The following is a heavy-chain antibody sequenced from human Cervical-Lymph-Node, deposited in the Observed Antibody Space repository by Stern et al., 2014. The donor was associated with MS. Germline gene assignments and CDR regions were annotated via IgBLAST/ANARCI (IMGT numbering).Heavy chain of an antibody. J-gene: IGHJ6*02. CDR2: IYYSGST. CDR1: GGSISSGGYY. D-gene: IGHD1-1*01. Sequence: QLQESGPGLVKPSQTLSLTCTVSGGSISSGGYYWSWIRQHPGKGLEWIGYIYYSGSTYYNPSLKSRVTISVDTSKNQFSLKLSSVTAADTAVYYCAREPWTTRHYYYYGMDVWGQGTTVTVSS. V-gene: IGHV4-31*03. CDR3: AREPWTTRHYYYYGMDV.